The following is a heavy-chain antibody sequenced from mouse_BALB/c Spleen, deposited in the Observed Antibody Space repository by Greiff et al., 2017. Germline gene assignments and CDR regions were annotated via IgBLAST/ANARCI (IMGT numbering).Heavy chain of an antibody. Sequence: EVQLVESGAELVKPGASVKLSCTASGFNIKDTYMHWVKQRPEQGLEWIGRIDPANGNTKYDPKFQGKATITADTSSNTAYLQLSSLTSEDTAVYYCARSLITTVVARGSWFAYWGQGTLVTVSA. V-gene: IGHV14-3*02. CDR2: IDPANGNT. CDR1: GFNIKDTY. J-gene: IGHJ3*01. CDR3: ARSLITTVVARGSWFAY. D-gene: IGHD1-1*01.